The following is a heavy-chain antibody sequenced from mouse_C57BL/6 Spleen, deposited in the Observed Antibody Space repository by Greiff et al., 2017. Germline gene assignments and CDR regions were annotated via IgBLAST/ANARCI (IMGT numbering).Heavy chain of an antibody. CDR3: ARSESNYYYFDY. CDR1: GYTFTSYW. J-gene: IGHJ2*01. V-gene: IGHV1-7*01. D-gene: IGHD2-5*01. CDR2: INPSSGYT. Sequence: VQLQQSGAELAKPGASVKLSCKASGYTFTSYWMPWVKQRPGQGLEWIGYINPSSGYTKYNQKFKDKATLTADKSSSTAYMQLSSLTYEDSSVYYCARSESNYYYFDYWGQGTTLTVSS.